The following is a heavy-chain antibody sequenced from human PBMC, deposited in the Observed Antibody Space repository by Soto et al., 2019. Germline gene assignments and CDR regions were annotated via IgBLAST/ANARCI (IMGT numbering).Heavy chain of an antibody. Sequence: EVQLLESGGGLVQPGGSLRLSCAASGFTFSSYAMSWVRQAPGKGLEWVSAISGSGGSTYYADSVKGRFTIYRDNSKNTLYLQMNSLRAEDTAVYYCAESPYSSGWYDWYFDLWGRGTLVTVSS. CDR1: GFTFSSYA. J-gene: IGHJ2*01. V-gene: IGHV3-23*01. CDR2: ISGSGGST. D-gene: IGHD6-19*01. CDR3: AESPYSSGWYDWYFDL.